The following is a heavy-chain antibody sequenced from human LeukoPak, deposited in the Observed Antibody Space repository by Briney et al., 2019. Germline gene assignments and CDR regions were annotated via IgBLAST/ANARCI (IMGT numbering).Heavy chain of an antibody. Sequence: GASLQISCKGSGCSFTSYWIGWGRQLPGKGLEWMGIIYPGDSDTRYSPSFQGQVTISADKSISTAYLQWSSLKASDTAMYYCARQGIAICSSTSCYNWFDPWGQGTLVTVSS. V-gene: IGHV5-51*01. CDR2: IYPGDSDT. CDR3: ARQGIAICSSTSCYNWFDP. D-gene: IGHD2-2*01. J-gene: IGHJ5*02. CDR1: GCSFTSYW.